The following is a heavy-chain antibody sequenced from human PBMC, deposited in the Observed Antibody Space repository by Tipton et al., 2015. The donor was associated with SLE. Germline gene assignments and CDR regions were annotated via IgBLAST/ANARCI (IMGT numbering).Heavy chain of an antibody. CDR3: ARGYSSSWYSEVFDI. Sequence: TLSLTCTVSGASVSRYFWTWIRQPAGQGLEWIGRMFSSGGTNYNPSLKSRLTMSVDTSKNQFSLRLRSATAADTAFYYCARGYSSSWYSEVFDIWGRGTLVTVSS. J-gene: IGHJ2*01. CDR2: MFSSGGT. V-gene: IGHV4-4*07. CDR1: GASVSRYF. D-gene: IGHD6-13*01.